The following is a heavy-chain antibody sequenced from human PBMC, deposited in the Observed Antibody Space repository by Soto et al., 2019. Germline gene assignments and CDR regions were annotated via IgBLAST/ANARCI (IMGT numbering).Heavy chain of an antibody. Sequence: EVQLLESGGGLVQPGGSLRLSGAASGFTFSSYSMSWVRQAPGKGLEWVSGFRTSGDGGTTYYADSVKGRFTISRDNSKNSLFLQMNSLRAEDTSIYYCAKKVNSGSGGQYFEYWGQGTLVTVSS. CDR2: FRTSGDGGTT. V-gene: IGHV3-23*01. J-gene: IGHJ4*02. CDR1: GFTFSSYS. D-gene: IGHD3-10*01. CDR3: AKKVNSGSGGQYFEY.